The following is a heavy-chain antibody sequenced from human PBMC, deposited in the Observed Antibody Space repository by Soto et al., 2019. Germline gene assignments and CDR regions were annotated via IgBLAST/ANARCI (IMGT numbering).Heavy chain of an antibody. Sequence: EVQLLESGGGLVQPGGSLRLSCAGSGFTFYSYGLTWVRQAPGKGLDWVSSISGGGDVTYYADSVKGRFTVSRDNAKNSLYLQMNSLRAEDTALYYCAKDQGEEPLAADDYWGQGTLVTVSS. CDR2: ISGGGDVT. J-gene: IGHJ4*02. V-gene: IGHV3-23*01. CDR3: AKDQGEEPLAADDY. D-gene: IGHD1-26*01. CDR1: GFTFYSYG.